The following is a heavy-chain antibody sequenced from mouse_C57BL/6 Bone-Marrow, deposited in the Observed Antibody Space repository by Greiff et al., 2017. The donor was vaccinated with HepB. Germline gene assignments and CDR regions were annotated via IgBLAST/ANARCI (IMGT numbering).Heavy chain of an antibody. V-gene: IGHV1-54*01. J-gene: IGHJ4*01. CDR2: INPGSGGT. CDR1: GYAFTNYL. CDR3: ARASYYAMDY. D-gene: IGHD6-1*01. Sequence: LVESGAELVRPGTSVKVSCKASGYAFTNYLIEWVKQRPGQGLEWIGVINPGSGGTNYNEKFKGKATLTADKSSSTAYMQLSSLTSEDSAVYFCARASYYAMDYWGQGTSVTVSS.